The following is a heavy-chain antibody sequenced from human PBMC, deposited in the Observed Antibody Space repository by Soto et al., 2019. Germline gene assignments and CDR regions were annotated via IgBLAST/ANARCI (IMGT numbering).Heavy chain of an antibody. D-gene: IGHD2-2*01. CDR2: IKQDGSEK. V-gene: IGHV3-7*01. CDR3: AREGLHSVVVPAANFDY. Sequence: GGSLRLSCAASGFTFSSYWMSWVRQAPGKGLEWVANIKQDGSEKYYVDSVKGRFTISRDNAKNSLYLQMNSLRAEDTAVYYCAREGLHSVVVPAANFDYWGQGTLVTVSS. CDR1: GFTFSSYW. J-gene: IGHJ4*02.